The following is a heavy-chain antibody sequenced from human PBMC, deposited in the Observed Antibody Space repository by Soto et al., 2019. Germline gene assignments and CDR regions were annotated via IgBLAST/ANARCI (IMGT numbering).Heavy chain of an antibody. D-gene: IGHD3-22*01. CDR1: GFTFSSYA. J-gene: IGHJ4*02. V-gene: IGHV3-30-3*01. Sequence: GGSLRLSCAASGFTFSSYAIHWVRQAPCKGLEWVAVISYDGSNKYYADSVKGRFTISRDNSKNTLYLQMNRLRAEDTAVYYCARDPTMIVVVITLDYWGQGTLVTVSS. CDR2: ISYDGSNK. CDR3: ARDPTMIVVVITLDY.